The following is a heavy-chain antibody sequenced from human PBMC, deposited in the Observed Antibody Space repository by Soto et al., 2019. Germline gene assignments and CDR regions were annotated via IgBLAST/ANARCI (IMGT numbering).Heavy chain of an antibody. CDR2: IFHSGTT. CDR1: GASITSDGYS. J-gene: IGHJ5*02. Sequence: SETLSLTCAVSGASITSDGYSWGWIRQSPGKGLEWIGYIFHSGTTQYNPSLRGRVTISVDRSKNQFSLRLNSVTAADAAVYYCARDPSHWFDPWGQGALVTVSS. CDR3: ARDPSHWFDP. V-gene: IGHV4-30-2*06.